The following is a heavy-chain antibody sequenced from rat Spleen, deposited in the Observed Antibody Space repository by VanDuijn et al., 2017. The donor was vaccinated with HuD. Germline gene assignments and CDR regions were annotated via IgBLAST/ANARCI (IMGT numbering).Heavy chain of an antibody. CDR2: IIYDGSRI. Sequence: EVQLVESGGGLVQPGRSMKLSCAASGFTFSDYNMAWVRQAPKKGLEWVATIIYDGSRIYYRDSVKGRFTVSRDIAKSTLYLQMDSLRSEDTATYYCTTTIAALYYFDYWGQGVMVTVSS. V-gene: IGHV5S10*01. CDR1: GFTFSDYN. D-gene: IGHD1-2*01. J-gene: IGHJ2*01. CDR3: TTTIAALYYFDY.